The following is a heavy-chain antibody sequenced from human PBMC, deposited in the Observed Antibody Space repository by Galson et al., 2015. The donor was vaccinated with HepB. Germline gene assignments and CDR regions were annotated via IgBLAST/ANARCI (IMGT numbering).Heavy chain of an antibody. D-gene: IGHD2-15*01. V-gene: IGHV3-30*03. CDR2: ISYDGSNK. CDR1: GFTFSSYG. Sequence: SLRLSCAASGFTFSSYGMHWVRQAPGKGLEWVAVISYDGSNKYYADSVKGRFTISRDNSKNTLYLQMNSLRAEDTAVYYCARDCGLLLTLYYFDYWGQGTLVTVSS. CDR3: ARDCGLLLTLYYFDY. J-gene: IGHJ4*02.